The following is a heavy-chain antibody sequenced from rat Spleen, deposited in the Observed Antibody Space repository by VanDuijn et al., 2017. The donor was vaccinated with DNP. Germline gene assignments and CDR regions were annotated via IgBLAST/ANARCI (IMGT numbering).Heavy chain of an antibody. J-gene: IGHJ1*01. Sequence: EVQLVESGGGLVQPGRSLKLSCAASGFTFSNYYMAWVRQAPTKGLEWVASISPSGGYTYYRDSVKGRFTISRDNAKSTLYLQMDSLRSEETATYFWARGAGTYYWYFDFWGPGTMVTVSS. CDR3: ARGAGTYYWYFDF. CDR2: ISPSGGYT. CDR1: GFTFSNYY. V-gene: IGHV5S11*01. D-gene: IGHD5-1*01.